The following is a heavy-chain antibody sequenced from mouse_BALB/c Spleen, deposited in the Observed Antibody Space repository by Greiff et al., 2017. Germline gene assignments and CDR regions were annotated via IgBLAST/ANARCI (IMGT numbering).Heavy chain of an antibody. Sequence: QVVESGPGLVAPSQSLSITCTVSGFSLTSYGVHWVRQPPGKGLEWLGVIWAGGSTNYNSALMSRLSISKDNSKSQVFLKMNSLQTDDTAMYYCAREGGGTTVYYFDYWGQGTTLTVSS. J-gene: IGHJ2*01. CDR3: AREGGGTTVYYFDY. CDR2: IWAGGST. V-gene: IGHV2-9*02. CDR1: GFSLTSYG. D-gene: IGHD2-14*01.